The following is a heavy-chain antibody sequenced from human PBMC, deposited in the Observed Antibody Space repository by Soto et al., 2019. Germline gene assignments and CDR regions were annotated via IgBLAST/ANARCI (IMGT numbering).Heavy chain of an antibody. D-gene: IGHD3-10*01. CDR1: GGSFSGYY. Sequence: PSETLSLTCAVYGGSFSGYYWSWIRQPPGKGLEWIGEINHSGSTNYNPSLKSRVTISVDTSKNQFSLKLSSVTAADTAVYYCARKFGGLDYWGQGTLVTVSS. CDR3: ARKFGGLDY. V-gene: IGHV4-34*01. J-gene: IGHJ4*02. CDR2: INHSGST.